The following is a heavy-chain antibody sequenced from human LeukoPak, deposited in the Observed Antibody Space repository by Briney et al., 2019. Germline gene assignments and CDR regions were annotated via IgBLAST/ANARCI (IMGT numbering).Heavy chain of an antibody. J-gene: IGHJ4*02. D-gene: IGHD3-16*01. Sequence: GGALRLSCAASGFTFSSYSMNWVRQAPGKGLEWVSSIRSSSTYADSVKGRFTISRDSGKNSLYLQMNSLRVEDTAVYYCARDYEYEIDYWGQGTLVTVSS. CDR3: ARDYEYEIDY. CDR1: GFTFSSYS. V-gene: IGHV3-21*01. CDR2: IRSSST.